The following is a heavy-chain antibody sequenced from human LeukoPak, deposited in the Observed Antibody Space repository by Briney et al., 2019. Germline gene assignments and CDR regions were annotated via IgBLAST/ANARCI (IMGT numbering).Heavy chain of an antibody. J-gene: IGHJ5*02. CDR1: GGSINSYY. CDR2: IFYSGST. Sequence: SETLSLTCTVSGGSINSYYWSWIRQPPGKGLEWIGYIFYSGSTNYNPSLKSRVTMSVDTSKNQFSLKLSSVTAADTAVYYCARDRVYYGSGSQNWFDPWGQGTLVTVSS. V-gene: IGHV4-59*12. D-gene: IGHD3-10*01. CDR3: ARDRVYYGSGSQNWFDP.